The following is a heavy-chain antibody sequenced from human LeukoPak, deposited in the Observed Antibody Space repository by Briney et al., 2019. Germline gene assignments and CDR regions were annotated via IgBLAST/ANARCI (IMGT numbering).Heavy chain of an antibody. J-gene: IGHJ4*02. CDR1: GFTFSNYG. D-gene: IGHD2-21*02. CDR3: AREEGYCGGDCYSDY. Sequence: GGSLRLSCATSGFTFSNYGMHWVRQAPGKGLEWVAVIWYDGSNKYYADSVKGRFTISRDSSKDTLYLQMNSLRAEDRTVYYCAREEGYCGGDCYSDYWGQGTLVTVSS. CDR2: IWYDGSNK. V-gene: IGHV3-33*01.